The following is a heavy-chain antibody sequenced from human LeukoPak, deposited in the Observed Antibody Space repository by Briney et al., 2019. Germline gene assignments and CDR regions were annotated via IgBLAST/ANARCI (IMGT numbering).Heavy chain of an antibody. V-gene: IGHV4-61*02. CDR2: IYTSGST. CDR3: ARAGGWFIYYMDV. Sequence: SETLSLTCTVSGGSISSGSYYWSWIRQPAGKGLEWIGRIYTSGSTNYNPSLKSRVTISVDTSKNQFSLKLSSVTAADTAVYYRARAGGWFIYYMDVWGKGTTVTISS. J-gene: IGHJ6*03. CDR1: GGSISSGSYY. D-gene: IGHD6-19*01.